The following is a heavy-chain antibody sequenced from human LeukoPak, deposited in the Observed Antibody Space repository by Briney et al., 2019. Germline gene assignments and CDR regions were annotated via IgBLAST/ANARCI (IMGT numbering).Heavy chain of an antibody. D-gene: IGHD3-10*01. Sequence: ASVKVSCKAAGGTFSSYAISWGRQAPGQGLEWMGGIIPIFGTANYAQKFQGRGTITADKSTSTAYMELRSLRSDDTAVYYCARDSLPMVRGVNEAWRQGTLVSVSS. CDR2: IIPIFGTA. CDR3: ARDSLPMVRGVNEA. V-gene: IGHV1-69*06. CDR1: GGTFSSYA. J-gene: IGHJ4*02.